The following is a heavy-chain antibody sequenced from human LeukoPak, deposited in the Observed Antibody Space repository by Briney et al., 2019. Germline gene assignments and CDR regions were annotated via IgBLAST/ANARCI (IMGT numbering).Heavy chain of an antibody. J-gene: IGHJ6*02. CDR3: ARGFYYGSGSYYQYYYYGMDV. Sequence: SETLSLTCAVYGGSFSGYYWSWIRQPPGKGLEWIGEINHSGSTNYNPSLKSRVTISVDTSKNQFSLRLSSVTAADTAVYYCARGFYYGSGSYYQYYYYGMDVWGQGTTVTVSS. CDR1: GGSFSGYY. D-gene: IGHD3-10*01. V-gene: IGHV4-34*01. CDR2: INHSGST.